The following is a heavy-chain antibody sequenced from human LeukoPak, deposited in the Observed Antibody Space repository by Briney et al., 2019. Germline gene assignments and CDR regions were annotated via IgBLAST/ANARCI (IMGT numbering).Heavy chain of an antibody. D-gene: IGHD1-26*01. J-gene: IGHJ4*02. CDR1: GYSFTSYW. CDR2: IYPSDSYT. Sequence: GESLKISCKGSGYSFTSYWISWVRQMPGKGLEWMGRIYPSDSYTYYSPSLQGHATISADQSISTAYLPWSSLKASDTAMYYCARLEDVGSFDYWGQGTLVTVSS. V-gene: IGHV5-10-1*01. CDR3: ARLEDVGSFDY.